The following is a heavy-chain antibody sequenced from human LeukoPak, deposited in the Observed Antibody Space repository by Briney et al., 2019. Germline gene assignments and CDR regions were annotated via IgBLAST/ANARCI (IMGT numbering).Heavy chain of an antibody. CDR1: GYTFTSYG. CDR3: ARREVVVVPAATNYYYYGMDV. J-gene: IGHJ6*02. Sequence: GASVKVSCKASGYTFTSYGISWVRQAPGQGLEWMGWISAYNGNTNYAQKLQGRVTMTTDTSTTTACMELRSLRSDDTAVYYCARREVVVVPAATNYYYYGMDVWGQGTTVTVSS. D-gene: IGHD2-2*01. V-gene: IGHV1-18*01. CDR2: ISAYNGNT.